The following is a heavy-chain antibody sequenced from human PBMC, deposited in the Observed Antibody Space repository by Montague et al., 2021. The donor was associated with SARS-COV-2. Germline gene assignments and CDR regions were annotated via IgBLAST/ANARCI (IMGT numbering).Heavy chain of an antibody. J-gene: IGHJ3*01. CDR2: ISHGGAT. CDR3: ARAPTLYDVLTGNDSEFDV. D-gene: IGHD3-9*01. V-gene: IGHV4-34*01. Sequence: SETLSLTCAVSGGPISYYFWSWIRQTPGKGLEWIGEISHGGATKXNPTLKSRATVSVDTSRNQFSLKLNSVTAADTGVYYCARAPTLYDVLTGNDSEFDVWGRGTMVIVSS. CDR1: GGPISYYF.